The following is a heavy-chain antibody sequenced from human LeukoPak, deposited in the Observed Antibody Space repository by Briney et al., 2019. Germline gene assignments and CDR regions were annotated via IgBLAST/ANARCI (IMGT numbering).Heavy chain of an antibody. CDR2: TWYDGSYK. J-gene: IGHJ4*02. CDR1: GLTFSTYG. Sequence: GGSLRLSCAASGLTFSTYGMHWVRQAPGKRLEWVAVTWYDGSYKYYGDSVKGRFTISRDNSKNTLYLQMASLRVEDTAVYYCARQHCSGGDCYFFDWGQGTLVTVSS. V-gene: IGHV3-33*01. CDR3: ARQHCSGGDCYFFD. D-gene: IGHD2-15*01.